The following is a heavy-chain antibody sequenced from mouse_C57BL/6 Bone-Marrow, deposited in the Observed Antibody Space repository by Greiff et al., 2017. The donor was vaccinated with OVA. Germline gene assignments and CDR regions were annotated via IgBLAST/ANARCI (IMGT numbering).Heavy chain of an antibody. CDR3: ARGEDYSGWFAY. J-gene: IGHJ3*01. CDR1: GYTFTSYT. Sequence: VQLQQSGAELARPGASVKMSCKASGYTFTSYTMHWVKQRPGQGLEWIGYINPSSGYTKYNQKFKDKATLTADKSSSTAYMQLSSLTSEDSAVYYCARGEDYSGWFAYWGQGTLVTVSA. D-gene: IGHD2-12*01. V-gene: IGHV1-4*01. CDR2: INPSSGYT.